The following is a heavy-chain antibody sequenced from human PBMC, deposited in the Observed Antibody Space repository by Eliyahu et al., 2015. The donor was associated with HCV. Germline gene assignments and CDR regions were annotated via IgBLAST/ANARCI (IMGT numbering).Heavy chain of an antibody. J-gene: IGHJ4*02. Sequence: QAQLVESGGGVVQPGRSLRLSCAAXGFXFXXYGMHWVRQAPGKGLEWVAVIAYDGSVQYLSDAVKGRFTLSRDNSQNTLSLLMNSLRPEDTAVYYCAKEYTTVAGPWVFDYWGQGTPVTVSP. CDR1: GFXFXXYG. CDR2: IAYDGSVQ. V-gene: IGHV3-30*18. D-gene: IGHD6-19*01. CDR3: AKEYTTVAGPWVFDY.